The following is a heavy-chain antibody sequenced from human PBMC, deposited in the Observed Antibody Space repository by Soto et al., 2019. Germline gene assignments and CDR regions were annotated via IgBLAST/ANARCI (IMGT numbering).Heavy chain of an antibody. CDR1: GYSFASYW. CDR2: IYPGDSDS. D-gene: IGHD3-10*01. V-gene: IGHV5-51*01. CDR3: ARPRSGSYRLDYYGMDV. J-gene: IGHJ6*02. Sequence: ESLKISCKGPGYSFASYWIAWVRQMPGKGLEWMGIIYPGDSDSRYSPSFQGQVTISADKSISTAYLQWNSLKASDTAIYYCARPRSGSYRLDYYGMDVCGQGTPVTVSS.